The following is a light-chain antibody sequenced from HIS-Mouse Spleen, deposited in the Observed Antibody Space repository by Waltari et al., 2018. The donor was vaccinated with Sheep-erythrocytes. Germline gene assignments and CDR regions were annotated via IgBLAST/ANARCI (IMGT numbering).Light chain of an antibody. V-gene: IGLV2-11*01. CDR1: SSDVGGYNY. Sequence: QSALTQPRSVSRSPGQSVTLPCTGTSSDVGGYNYVSWYQQHPGKAPKLMIYDVSKRPSGVPDRFFGSKSGTTASLTISGLQAEDEADYYCCSYAGSYNHVFATGTKVTVL. CDR3: CSYAGSYNHV. J-gene: IGLJ1*01. CDR2: DVS.